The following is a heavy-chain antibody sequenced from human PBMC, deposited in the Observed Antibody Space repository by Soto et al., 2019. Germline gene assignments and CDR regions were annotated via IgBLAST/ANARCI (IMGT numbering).Heavy chain of an antibody. CDR1: GFTFSKYA. D-gene: IGHD3-22*01. CDR3: AKDRVPNDSCGYYSILTDS. V-gene: IGHV3-23*01. Sequence: GGSLRLSCAASGFTFSKYAMTWARQAPGKGLEWVSAISYNGGGTYYVDSVKGRFTVSRDNSKNTLYLQMHSLRAEDTAVYYCAKDRVPNDSCGYYSILTDSWGQGTVVTVSS. CDR2: ISYNGGGT. J-gene: IGHJ4*02.